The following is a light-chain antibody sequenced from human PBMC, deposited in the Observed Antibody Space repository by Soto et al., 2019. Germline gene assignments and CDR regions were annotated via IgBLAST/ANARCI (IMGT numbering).Light chain of an antibody. CDR2: RAS. Sequence: EIVLTQSPDTLSLSPGERATLSCRASQSVSSTCLAWYQQKPGQAPRLLIYRASSRDTGIPDRFSGSGSGTDFTLTISRLEPEDFAVYYCQQYESSPLTFGGGTKVEIK. V-gene: IGKV3-20*01. J-gene: IGKJ4*01. CDR3: QQYESSPLT. CDR1: QSVSSTC.